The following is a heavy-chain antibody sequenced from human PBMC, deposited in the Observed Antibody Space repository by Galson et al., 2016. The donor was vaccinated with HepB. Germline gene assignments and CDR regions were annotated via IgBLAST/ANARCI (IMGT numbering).Heavy chain of an antibody. CDR1: GFSLTSSGMS. CDR3: ARDRWRFRTFIDFES. Sequence: PALVKPTQTLTLTCTFSGFSLTSSGMSISWIRQPPGQALEWLALIDWEGSEFYSTSLKTRLTISKDTSNNTLYMQMNNLTADDTGVYFCARDRWRFRTFIDFESWGQGTLVTVSP. CDR2: IDWEGSE. V-gene: IGHV2-70*02. D-gene: IGHD5-24*01. J-gene: IGHJ5*01.